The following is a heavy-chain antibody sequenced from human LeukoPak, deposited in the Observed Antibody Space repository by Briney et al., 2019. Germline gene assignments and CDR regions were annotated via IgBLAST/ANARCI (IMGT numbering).Heavy chain of an antibody. CDR3: ARVGTGVGQVDY. Sequence: PSETLSLTCTVSGGSISTYYWNWIRQPPGKGLEWIGRIYTSGSTNYNPSLKSRVTISVDTSKNQFSLKLSSVTAADTAVYYCARVGTGVGQVDYWGQGTLVTVSS. J-gene: IGHJ4*02. CDR1: GGSISTYY. D-gene: IGHD3-10*01. V-gene: IGHV4-4*08. CDR2: IYTSGST.